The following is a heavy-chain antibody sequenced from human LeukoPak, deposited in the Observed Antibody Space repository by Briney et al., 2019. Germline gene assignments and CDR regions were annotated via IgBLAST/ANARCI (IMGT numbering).Heavy chain of an antibody. V-gene: IGHV3-30*02. Sequence: GGSLRLSCAASGFTFSSHGMHWVRQAPGKGLEWVAFIRYGGSNKYYADSVKGRFTISRDNSKNTLYLQMNSLRAEDTAVYFSSSSGGSGVAFDIWGQGTMVTVSS. D-gene: IGHD6-6*01. CDR3: SSSGGSGVAFDI. CDR1: GFTFSSHG. J-gene: IGHJ3*02. CDR2: IRYGGSNK.